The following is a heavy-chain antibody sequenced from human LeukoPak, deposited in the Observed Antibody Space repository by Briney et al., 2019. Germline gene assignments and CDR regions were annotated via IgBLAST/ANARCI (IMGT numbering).Heavy chain of an antibody. V-gene: IGHV3-30*18. Sequence: GGSLRLSCAASGFTFSSYGMHWVRQAPGKGLEWVAVISYDGSNKYYADSVKGRFTISRDNSKNTLYLQMNSLRAEDTAVYYCAKDRVVAMAYEFDYWGQGTLVTVSS. J-gene: IGHJ4*02. CDR3: AKDRVVAMAYEFDY. CDR1: GFTFSSYG. D-gene: IGHD2-15*01. CDR2: ISYDGSNK.